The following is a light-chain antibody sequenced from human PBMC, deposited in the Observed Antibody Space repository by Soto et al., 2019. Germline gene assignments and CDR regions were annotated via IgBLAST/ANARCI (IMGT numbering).Light chain of an antibody. Sequence: ELLLNQPPATLSVFPGERATPPCRASPSVSSHLAWYQQKPGQAARLLIYGASTRATGIPARFTGSGSGTDFTLTISRLEPEDFAVYYCQRYGKSTPLTFGGGTKVDI. CDR2: GAS. V-gene: IGKV3-15*01. CDR1: PSVSSH. CDR3: QRYGKSTPLT. J-gene: IGKJ4*01.